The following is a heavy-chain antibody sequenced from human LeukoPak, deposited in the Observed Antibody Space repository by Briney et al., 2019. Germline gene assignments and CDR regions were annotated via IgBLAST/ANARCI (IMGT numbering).Heavy chain of an antibody. D-gene: IGHD3-10*01. CDR1: GFTFSSYA. CDR3: ARALQGRLLWFGEFFDAFDI. Sequence: PGGSLRLSCAASGFTFSSYAMHWVRQAPGKGLEWVAVISYDGSNKYYADSVKGRFTISRDNSKNTLYLQMNSLRAEDTAVYYCARALQGRLLWFGEFFDAFDIWGQGTMVTVSS. CDR2: ISYDGSNK. J-gene: IGHJ3*02. V-gene: IGHV3-30-3*01.